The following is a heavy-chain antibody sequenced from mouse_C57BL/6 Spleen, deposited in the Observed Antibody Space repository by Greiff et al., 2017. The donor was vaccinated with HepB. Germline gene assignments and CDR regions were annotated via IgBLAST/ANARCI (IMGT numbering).Heavy chain of an antibody. J-gene: IGHJ4*01. CDR1: GYTFTSYW. V-gene: IGHV1-55*01. CDR3: ARQYYGSSYLYYAMDY. D-gene: IGHD1-1*01. CDR2: IYPGSGST. Sequence: QVQLQQPGAELVKPGASVKMSCKASGYTFTSYWITWVKQRPGQGLEWIGDIYPGSGSTNYNEKFKSKATLTVDTSSSTAYMQLSSLTSEDSAVYYCARQYYGSSYLYYAMDYWGQGTSVTVSS.